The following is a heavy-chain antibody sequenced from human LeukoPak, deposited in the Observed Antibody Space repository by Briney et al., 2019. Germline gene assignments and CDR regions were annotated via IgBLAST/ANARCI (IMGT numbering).Heavy chain of an antibody. CDR2: INHSGST. CDR3: ARGPAYDYVWGSYRRGPYYFDY. V-gene: IGHV4-34*01. CDR1: GGSFSGYY. D-gene: IGHD3-16*02. Sequence: SETLSLTCAVYGGSFSGYYWSWIRQPPGKGLEWIGEINHSGSTNYNPSLMSRVTISVDTSKNQFSLKLSSVTAADTAVYYCARGPAYDYVWGSYRRGPYYFDYWGQGTLVTVSS. J-gene: IGHJ4*02.